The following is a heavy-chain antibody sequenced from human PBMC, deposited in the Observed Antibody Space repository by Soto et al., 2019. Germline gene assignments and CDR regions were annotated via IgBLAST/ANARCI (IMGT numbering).Heavy chain of an antibody. D-gene: IGHD1-26*01. Sequence: QVQLVQSGAEVKKPGASVKVSCKASGYTFTGYYMHWVRQAPGQGLEWMGWINPNSGGTNYAQKFQGWVTMTRDTSISTAYMELSRLRSDDTAVYYCARSVGATDAMAFDYWGQGALVTVSS. CDR3: ARSVGATDAMAFDY. CDR1: GYTFTGYY. V-gene: IGHV1-2*04. J-gene: IGHJ4*02. CDR2: INPNSGGT.